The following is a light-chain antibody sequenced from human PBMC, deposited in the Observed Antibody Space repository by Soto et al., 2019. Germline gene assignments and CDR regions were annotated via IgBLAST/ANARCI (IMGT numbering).Light chain of an antibody. CDR1: QSISSY. CDR3: HQYVTSPRT. Sequence: DIQMPQSPSSLSASVGDSVTITCRASQSISSYLNWYQQKPGKAPKLLIYAASSLQSGVPSRFSGSGSGTDFTLTISRLEPEDFAVYYCHQYVTSPRTFGQGTKVDIK. CDR2: AAS. J-gene: IGKJ1*01. V-gene: IGKV1-39*01.